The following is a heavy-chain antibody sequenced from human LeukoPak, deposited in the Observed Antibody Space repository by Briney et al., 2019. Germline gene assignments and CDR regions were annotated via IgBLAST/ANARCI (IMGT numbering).Heavy chain of an antibody. CDR2: IYPGDSDT. J-gene: IGHJ4*02. CDR3: ASVYYYGSATEYYFDY. Sequence: GESLKISCKGSGYSFTSYWIGWVRQMPGKGLEWMGIIYPGDSDTRYSPSFQGQVTISADKSISTAYLQWSSLKASDTAMYYCASVYYYGSATEYYFDYWGQGTLVTVSS. CDR1: GYSFTSYW. D-gene: IGHD3-10*01. V-gene: IGHV5-51*01.